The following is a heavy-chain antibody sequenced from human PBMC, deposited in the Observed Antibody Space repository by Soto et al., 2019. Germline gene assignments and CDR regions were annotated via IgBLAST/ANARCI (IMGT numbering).Heavy chain of an antibody. D-gene: IGHD3-22*01. J-gene: IGHJ4*02. CDR2: IYYSAST. Sequence: QVQLQESGPGLVKPSQTLSLTCTVSGGSISSGGYYWSWVRQPPGKGLEWIGHIYYSASTQYNPSLKSRVAISEDTSKNQFSLKVTSVTAADTAVYYCARLGYDTEYWGQGTLVTVSS. V-gene: IGHV4-31*03. CDR1: GGSISSGGYY. CDR3: ARLGYDTEY.